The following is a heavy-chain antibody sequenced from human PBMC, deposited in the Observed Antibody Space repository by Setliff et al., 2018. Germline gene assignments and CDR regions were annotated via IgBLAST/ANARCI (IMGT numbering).Heavy chain of an antibody. V-gene: IGHV3-23*01. J-gene: IGHJ3*01. D-gene: IGHD6-19*01. CDR1: GFAFSSYA. Sequence: SLKISCAASGFAFSSYAMNWVRQAPGKGLEWVSFISAGGSRTYYADSVKGRFTISRDNSKNSLFLQINSLRVEDTAVYYCAKDSTGRDAFDVWGQGTMVTVSS. CDR2: ISAGGSRT. CDR3: AKDSTGRDAFDV.